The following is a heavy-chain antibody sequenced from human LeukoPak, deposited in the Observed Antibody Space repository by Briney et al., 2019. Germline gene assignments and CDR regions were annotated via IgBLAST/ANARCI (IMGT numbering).Heavy chain of an antibody. D-gene: IGHD3-10*01. Sequence: GASVKLSCKASGYTFTAYYMHWVRQAPRQGLEWMGWINPNSGGTNYAQKFQSRATMTTDTSTSTAYIELSRLRTADTAVYYCARSKGRWFGEAPQFWGQGTLVTVSS. J-gene: IGHJ4*02. CDR2: INPNSGGT. CDR3: ARSKGRWFGEAPQF. V-gene: IGHV1-2*02. CDR1: GYTFTAYY.